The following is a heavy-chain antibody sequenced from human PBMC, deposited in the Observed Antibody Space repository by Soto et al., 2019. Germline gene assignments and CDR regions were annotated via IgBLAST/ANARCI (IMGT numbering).Heavy chain of an antibody. CDR2: INPNSGGT. D-gene: IGHD6-6*01. J-gene: IGHJ6*02. CDR3: ARRYDSSSYYYYYGMDV. V-gene: IGHV1-2*02. Sequence: ASVKVSCKASGYTFTGYYMHWVRQAPGQGLEWMGWINPNSGGTNYAQKFQGRVTMTRDTSISTAYMELSRLRSDDTAVYYCARRYDSSSYYYYYGMDVWGQGTTVTVSS. CDR1: GYTFTGYY.